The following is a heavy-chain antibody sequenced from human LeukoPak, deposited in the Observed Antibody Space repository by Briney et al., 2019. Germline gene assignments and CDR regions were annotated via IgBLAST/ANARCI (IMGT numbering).Heavy chain of an antibody. D-gene: IGHD3-16*01. CDR2: ISYDGSNK. Sequence: PGGSLRLSCAASGFTFSSYTMHWVRQAPGKGLEWVAVISYDGSNKYYADTVKGRFTISRDNSKNTLYLQMNSLRAEDTAVYYCARSPTYYFDYWGQRTLVTVSS. CDR1: GFTFSSYT. V-gene: IGHV3-30*04. J-gene: IGHJ4*02. CDR3: ARSPTYYFDY.